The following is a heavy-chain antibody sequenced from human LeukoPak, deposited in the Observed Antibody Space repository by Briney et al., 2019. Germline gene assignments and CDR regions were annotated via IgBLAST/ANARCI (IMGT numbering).Heavy chain of an antibody. J-gene: IGHJ2*01. D-gene: IGHD6-13*01. Sequence: GGSLRLSCAASGFTFSSYAMSWVRQAPGKGLEWVSAISGSGGSTYYADSVKGRFTISRDNSKNTLYLQMNSLRAEDTAVYYCAKDRPGAAAGTILPYWYFDLWGRGTLVTVSS. CDR3: AKDRPGAAAGTILPYWYFDL. V-gene: IGHV3-23*01. CDR2: ISGSGGST. CDR1: GFTFSSYA.